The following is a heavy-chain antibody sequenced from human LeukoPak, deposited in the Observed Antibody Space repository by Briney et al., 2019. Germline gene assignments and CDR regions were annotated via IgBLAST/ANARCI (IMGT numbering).Heavy chain of an antibody. V-gene: IGHV3-7*05. CDR1: GFTFSNYW. CDR3: ARASKPWLQLT. Sequence: HPGGSLRLSCAASGFTFSNYWMIWVRQAQGKGLEWVGNIKEDGSEKRYADSVRGRFTISRDNAQTSIYLQMNSLRAEDMAVYYCARASKPWLQLTWGQGTLVTVSS. CDR2: IKEDGSEK. J-gene: IGHJ5*02. D-gene: IGHD5-24*01.